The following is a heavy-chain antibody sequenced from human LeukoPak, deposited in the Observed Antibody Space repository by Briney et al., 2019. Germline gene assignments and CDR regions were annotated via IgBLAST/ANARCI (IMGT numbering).Heavy chain of an antibody. D-gene: IGHD6-6*01. J-gene: IGHJ4*02. CDR1: GFTFSDYY. CDR3: ARDRTTYSSSSFDY. V-gene: IGHV3-11*01. Sequence: PGGSLRLSCAASGFTFSDYYMTWIRQAPGKGLEWVSYISTGNIIYYADSVKGRFTISRDNAKNSLYLQMSSLRAEDTAVYYCARDRTTYSSSSFDYWGQGTLVTASS. CDR2: ISTGNII.